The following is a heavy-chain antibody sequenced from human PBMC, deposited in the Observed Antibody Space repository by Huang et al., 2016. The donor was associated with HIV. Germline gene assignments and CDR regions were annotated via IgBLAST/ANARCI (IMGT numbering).Heavy chain of an antibody. Sequence: QLQLQESGPGLVKPSETLSLTCTVSGGSISSSSYYWGWIRQPPGKGLEWIGSINYSGSTDYTPSLKRRVTISVDTSKNQFSLKLSSVTAADTAVYYCARAYSSSWYGSLWGGDAFDIWGQGTMVTVSS. CDR3: ARAYSSSWYGSLWGGDAFDI. V-gene: IGHV4-39*01. CDR1: GGSISSSSYY. CDR2: INYSGST. D-gene: IGHD6-13*01. J-gene: IGHJ3*02.